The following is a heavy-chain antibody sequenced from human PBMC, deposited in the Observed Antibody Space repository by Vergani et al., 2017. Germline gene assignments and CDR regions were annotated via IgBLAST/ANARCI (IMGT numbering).Heavy chain of an antibody. CDR3: ARGTRKGVVPAAIPNFDY. Sequence: QVQLVQSGAEVKKPGASVKVSCKASGYTFTGYYKHWVRQAPGQGLEWMGWINPNSGGTNYAQKFQGRVTMTRDTSISTAYMELSRLRSDDTAVYYCARGTRKGVVPAAIPNFDYWGQGTLVTVSS. V-gene: IGHV1-2*02. CDR1: GYTFTGYY. CDR2: INPNSGGT. D-gene: IGHD2-2*01. J-gene: IGHJ4*02.